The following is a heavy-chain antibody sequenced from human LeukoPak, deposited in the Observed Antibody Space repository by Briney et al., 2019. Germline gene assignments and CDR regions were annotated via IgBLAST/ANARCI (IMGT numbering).Heavy chain of an antibody. Sequence: SETLSLTCTVSGGFLSRNRFYWGRVPQPPGKGLEWIGSMYYSGGTYYNPSLKSRVTISADTYTNQCSLKLSSVTAADTAVYYCARDPDYYDDSGYTWGQGTLVSVS. D-gene: IGHD3-22*01. J-gene: IGHJ5*02. CDR1: GGFLSRNRFY. CDR3: ARDPDYYDDSGYT. CDR2: MYYSGGT. V-gene: IGHV4-39*07.